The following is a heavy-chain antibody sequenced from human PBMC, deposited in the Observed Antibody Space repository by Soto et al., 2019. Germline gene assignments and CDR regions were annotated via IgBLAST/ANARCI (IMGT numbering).Heavy chain of an antibody. V-gene: IGHV4-34*09. CDR2: FNHNGNI. CDR1: SGSFIGNY. CDR3: ARARQYYDSEFDP. D-gene: IGHD3-22*01. J-gene: IGHJ5*02. Sequence: SETLSLTCAVSSGSFIGNYWSWMRQPPGKGLEWIGEFNHNGNINYNPSLESRATISLDTSENQFSLKLTSVTAADTAMYYCARARQYYDSEFDPWGQGTLVTVSS.